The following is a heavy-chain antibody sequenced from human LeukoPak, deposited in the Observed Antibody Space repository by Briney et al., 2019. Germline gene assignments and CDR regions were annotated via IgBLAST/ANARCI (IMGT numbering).Heavy chain of an antibody. J-gene: IGHJ4*02. D-gene: IGHD1-7*01. Sequence: ASVKVSCKASGYTFTSYGISWVRQAPGQGLEWMGWINPNSGGTNYAQKFQGRVTMTRDTSISTAYMELSRLRSDDTAVYYCARGPEYNWNSAFDYWGQGTLVTVSS. V-gene: IGHV1-2*02. CDR2: INPNSGGT. CDR3: ARGPEYNWNSAFDY. CDR1: GYTFTSYG.